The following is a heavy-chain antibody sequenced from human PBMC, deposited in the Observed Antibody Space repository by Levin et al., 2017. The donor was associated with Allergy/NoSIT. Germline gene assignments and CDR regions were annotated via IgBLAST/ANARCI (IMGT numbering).Heavy chain of an antibody. CDR1: GGSISSSSYY. D-gene: IGHD2-2*02. CDR2: IYYSGST. CDR3: ATWLVPAAISGSFDY. V-gene: IGHV4-39*07. Sequence: GSLRLSCTVSGGSISSSSYYWGWIRQPPGKGLEWIGSIYYSGSTYYNPSLKSRVTISVDTSKNQFSLKLSSVTAADTAVYYCATWLVPAAISGSFDYWGQGTLVTVSS. J-gene: IGHJ4*02.